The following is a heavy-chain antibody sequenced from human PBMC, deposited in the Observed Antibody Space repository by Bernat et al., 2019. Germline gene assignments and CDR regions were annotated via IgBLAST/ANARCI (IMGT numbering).Heavy chain of an antibody. J-gene: IGHJ3*02. CDR3: AHSLVGASFADAFDI. V-gene: IGHV2-5*02. Sequence: QITLKESGPTLVKPTQTLTLTCTFSGFSLSTSGVGVGWIRQPPGKALEWLALIYWDDDKRYSPSLKGRLTITKDTSKNQVVLTMTNMEPVDTATDDCAHSLVGASFADAFDIWGQGTMVTVSS. CDR2: IYWDDDK. D-gene: IGHD1-26*01. CDR1: GFSLSTSGVG.